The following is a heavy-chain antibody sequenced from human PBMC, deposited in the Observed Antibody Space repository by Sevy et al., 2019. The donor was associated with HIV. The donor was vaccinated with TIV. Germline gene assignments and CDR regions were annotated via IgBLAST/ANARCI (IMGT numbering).Heavy chain of an antibody. CDR3: ARAPPVVVVPGAPSWFDP. D-gene: IGHD2-2*01. Sequence: SETLSLTCAVYGGSFSGYYWNWIRQTPGKGLEWIGEINHSGSTNYNPSLKSRVTISVDTSKNQFALRLNSVTAADTAVYYCARAPPVVVVPGAPSWFDPWGQGTLVTVSS. V-gene: IGHV4-34*01. CDR2: INHSGST. CDR1: GGSFSGYY. J-gene: IGHJ5*02.